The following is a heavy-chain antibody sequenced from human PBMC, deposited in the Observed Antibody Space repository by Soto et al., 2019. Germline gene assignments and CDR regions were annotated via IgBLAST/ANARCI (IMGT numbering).Heavy chain of an antibody. Sequence: PGGSLRLSCAASGFTFSTYAMAWIRQAPGKGLEWVSGISNNGGRTYYAASVKGRFTISRDNSKNTLYLQMNSLSPEDTAIYYCAKVSVLIPFRPYFDYWGQGTLVTVSS. CDR2: ISNNGGRT. V-gene: IGHV3-23*01. D-gene: IGHD2-21*01. J-gene: IGHJ4*02. CDR3: AKVSVLIPFRPYFDY. CDR1: GFTFSTYA.